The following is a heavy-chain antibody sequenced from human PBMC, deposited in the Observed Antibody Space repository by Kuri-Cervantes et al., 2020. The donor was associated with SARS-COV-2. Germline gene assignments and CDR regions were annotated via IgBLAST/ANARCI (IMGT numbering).Heavy chain of an antibody. CDR1: GYTFTGYY. J-gene: IGHJ4*02. V-gene: IGHV1-2*02. CDR2: INPNSGGT. CDR3: ARAGYSSSWAPGAFDY. D-gene: IGHD6-13*01. Sequence: ASVKVSCKASGYTFTGYYMHWVRQAPGQGLEWMGWINPNSGGTNYAQKFQGRVTMTRDTSISTAYMELSRLRSDDTAVYYCARAGYSSSWAPGAFDYWGQGTPVTVSS.